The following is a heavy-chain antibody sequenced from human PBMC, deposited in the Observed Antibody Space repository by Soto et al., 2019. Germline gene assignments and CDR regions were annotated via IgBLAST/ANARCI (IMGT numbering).Heavy chain of an antibody. D-gene: IGHD3-10*02. V-gene: IGHV4-30-4*01. CDR2: IYYSGST. Sequence: SETLSLTCTVSGGSISSGDYYWSWIRQPPGKGLEWIGYIYYSGSTYYNPSLKSRVTISVDTSKNQFSLKLSSVTAADTAVYYCARHGRGRSLQARSYFDYWGQGTLVTSPQ. J-gene: IGHJ4*02. CDR1: GGSISSGDYY. CDR3: ARHGRGRSLQARSYFDY.